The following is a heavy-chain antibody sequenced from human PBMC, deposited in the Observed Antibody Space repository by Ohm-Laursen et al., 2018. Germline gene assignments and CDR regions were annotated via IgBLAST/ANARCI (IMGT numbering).Heavy chain of an antibody. D-gene: IGHD2-15*01. CDR2: ISSSSDTI. J-gene: IGHJ4*02. Sequence: SLRLSCTASGFTFSSYSMNWVRQAPGKGLEWVSYISSSSDTIYYADSVKGRFSISRDNAKNSLYLQMNSLRAEDTAVFYCARSRYCSGGSCYSQMGYWGQGTLVTVSS. V-gene: IGHV3-48*01. CDR1: GFTFSSYS. CDR3: ARSRYCSGGSCYSQMGY.